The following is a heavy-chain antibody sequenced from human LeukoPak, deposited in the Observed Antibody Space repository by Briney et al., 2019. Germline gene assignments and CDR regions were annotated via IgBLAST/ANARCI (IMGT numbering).Heavy chain of an antibody. Sequence: PGGSLRLSCATSGFTFSSSWMNWVRQAPGKGLECVANIKEDGREKYYVDSVKGRFTISRDNAKNSLYLQMSSLRAEDTAVYYCARDLAYSRLDYWGQGMLVTVSS. D-gene: IGHD5-18*01. CDR1: GFTFSSSW. J-gene: IGHJ4*02. CDR3: ARDLAYSRLDY. V-gene: IGHV3-7*01. CDR2: IKEDGREK.